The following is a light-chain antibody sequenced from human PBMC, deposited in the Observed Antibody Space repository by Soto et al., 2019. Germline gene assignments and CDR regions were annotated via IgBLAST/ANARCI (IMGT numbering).Light chain of an antibody. V-gene: IGLV2-8*01. J-gene: IGLJ2*01. Sequence: QSALTQPPSASGSPGQSVTISCTGTSSDIGYYNYVSWYQQHPGKAPKLLIFAVNTRPSGVPDRFSGSRSGTSASLTVSGLQAEDEASYYCSSHAGRIKYVIFGGGTKLTVL. CDR3: SSHAGRIKYVI. CDR2: AVN. CDR1: SSDIGYYNY.